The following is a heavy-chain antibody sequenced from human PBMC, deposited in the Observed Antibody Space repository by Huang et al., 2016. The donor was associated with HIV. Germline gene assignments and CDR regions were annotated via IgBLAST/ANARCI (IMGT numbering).Heavy chain of an antibody. CDR2: INGGNGDT. CDR3: ARDPLEIRRHFDF. V-gene: IGHV1-3*01. J-gene: IGHJ4*02. CDR1: GYTFSSHA. D-gene: IGHD3-3*01. Sequence: QVQLVQSGAEVKKPGTSVKVSCKTSGYTFSSHALHWLRQAPGQRPEWMGWINGGNGDTKYSQKFQGRVTITSDTSANIGYMELNSLLSEDTAVYYCARDPLEIRRHFDFWGQGSLVTVSS.